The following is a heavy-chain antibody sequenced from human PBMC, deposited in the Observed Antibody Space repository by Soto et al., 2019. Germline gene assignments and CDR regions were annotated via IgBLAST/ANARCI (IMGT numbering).Heavy chain of an antibody. CDR3: ARARWYDAFNV. J-gene: IGHJ3*01. Sequence: PSENLSLTCAVSGFSISSGNYWGWIRKHPGKGLEWIGSVYHGGNTYYNPSLKSRVSISIDLSKNQFSLKLTSVTAAETASYYFARARWYDAFNVWGQGTLVTGS. V-gene: IGHV4-38-2*01. CDR2: VYHGGNT. D-gene: IGHD2-15*01. CDR1: GFSISSGNY.